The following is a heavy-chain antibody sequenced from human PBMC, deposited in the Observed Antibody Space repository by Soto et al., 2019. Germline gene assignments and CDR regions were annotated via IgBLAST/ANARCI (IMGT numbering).Heavy chain of an antibody. CDR2: IIPILGIA. CDR1: GGTFSSYT. V-gene: IGHV1-69*02. D-gene: IGHD2-2*02. Sequence: QVQLVQSGAEVKKPGSSVKVSCKASGGTFSSYTISWVRQAPGKGLEWMGRIIPILGIANYAQKFQGRVTITTDKSTSTAYLELSSLRSEDTAVYYCAMEYCSSTSCYRDYWGQGTLVTVSS. J-gene: IGHJ4*02. CDR3: AMEYCSSTSCYRDY.